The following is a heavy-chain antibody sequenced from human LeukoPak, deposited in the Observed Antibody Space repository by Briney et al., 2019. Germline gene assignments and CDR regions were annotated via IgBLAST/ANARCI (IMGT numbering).Heavy chain of an antibody. Sequence: GGSLRLSCAASGFTFSDYWMTWVRQAPGKGPEWVANIKQDGSEKYYLDSVKGRFTISRDNAKNSLYLQMNSLRAEDTAVYYCARDLAYLVSYYDFWSGYSFDNDAFDIWGQGTMVTVSS. D-gene: IGHD3-3*01. CDR2: IKQDGSEK. CDR3: ARDLAYLVSYYDFWSGYSFDNDAFDI. CDR1: GFTFSDYW. V-gene: IGHV3-7*01. J-gene: IGHJ3*02.